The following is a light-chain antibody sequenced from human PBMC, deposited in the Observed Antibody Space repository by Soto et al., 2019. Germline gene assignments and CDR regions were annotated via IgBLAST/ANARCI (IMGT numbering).Light chain of an antibody. J-gene: IGKJ5*01. CDR2: DAS. CDR3: QQYNSYKIT. Sequence: DIQMTHSPSPLSASVGDRVTITCRASQSISSWLAWYQQKPGKAPKLLIYDASSLESGVPSRFSGSGSGTEFTLTISSLQPDDFATYYCQQYNSYKITFGQGTRLEIK. V-gene: IGKV1-5*01. CDR1: QSISSW.